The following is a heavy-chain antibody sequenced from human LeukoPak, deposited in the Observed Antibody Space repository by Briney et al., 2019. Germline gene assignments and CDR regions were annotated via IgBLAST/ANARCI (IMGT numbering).Heavy chain of an antibody. CDR3: ARLIHRGYSSSWYVDY. Sequence: ASVKVSCKASGYTFTSYGISWVRQAPGQGLEWMGWISTYNSNTNYAQKLQGRVTMTTDTSTSTAYMELRSLKSDDTAVYYCARLIHRGYSSSWYVDYWGQGTLVTASS. D-gene: IGHD6-13*01. V-gene: IGHV1-18*01. CDR1: GYTFTSYG. CDR2: ISTYNSNT. J-gene: IGHJ4*02.